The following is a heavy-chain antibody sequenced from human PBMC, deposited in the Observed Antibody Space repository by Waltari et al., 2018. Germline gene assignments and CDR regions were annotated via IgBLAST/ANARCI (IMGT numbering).Heavy chain of an antibody. CDR1: GFAFRNYE. Sequence: EVQLVESGGGLVPPGGSLRLLCAASGFAFRNYEMNLVRQAPGKGLEWFSYSSSGASTIFYADSVKGRFTISRDNAKNSVYLEMNSLRADDTAMYYCARGEGGANEYWGQGTLVTVSS. J-gene: IGHJ4*01. V-gene: IGHV3-48*03. D-gene: IGHD1-26*01. CDR3: ARGEGGANEY. CDR2: SSSGASTI.